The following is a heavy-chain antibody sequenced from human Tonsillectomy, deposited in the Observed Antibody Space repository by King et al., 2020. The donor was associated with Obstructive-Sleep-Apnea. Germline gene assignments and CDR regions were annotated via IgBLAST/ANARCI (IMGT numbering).Heavy chain of an antibody. V-gene: IGHV4-59*08. CDR1: VGSVISYY. CDR2: IYNSGST. J-gene: IGHJ4*02. CDR3: AGHTTEYDVLTGYSYHFDS. D-gene: IGHD3-9*01. Sequence: VQLQESGPGLVKPSETLSLTCTVSVGSVISYYWSWIRQPPGMGLEWIGYIYNSGSTTYNPSPKNRVTIAVDTSKNQFSLNLSSVTAADTAVYYCAGHTTEYDVLTGYSYHFDSWGQGTLVTVSS.